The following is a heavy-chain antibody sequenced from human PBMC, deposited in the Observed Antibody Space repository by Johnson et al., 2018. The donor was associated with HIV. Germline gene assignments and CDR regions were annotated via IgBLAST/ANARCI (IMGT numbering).Heavy chain of an antibody. Sequence: VQLVESGGGLVQPGGSLRLSCAASGFTFSSYAMSWVRQAPGKGLEWVSAISGSGGSTYYADSVKGRFTISRDNSKNTLYLQMNSLRAEDTAVYYCAKERRGVAAAGKRGSSAFDIWGQGTMVTVSS. D-gene: IGHD6-13*01. CDR3: AKERRGVAAAGKRGSSAFDI. CDR2: ISGSGGST. J-gene: IGHJ3*02. CDR1: GFTFSSYA. V-gene: IGHV3-23*04.